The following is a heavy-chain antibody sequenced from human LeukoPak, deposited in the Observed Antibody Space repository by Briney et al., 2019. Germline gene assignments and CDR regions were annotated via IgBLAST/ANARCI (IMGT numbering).Heavy chain of an antibody. CDR2: INPNSGGT. V-gene: IGHV1-2*02. CDR3: ARDTVGGRYAFDI. Sequence: ALVKVSCKASGYTFTGYYMHWVRQAPGQGLEWMGWINPNSGGTNYAQKFQGRVTMTRDTSISTAYMELSRLRSDDTAVYYCARDTVGGRYAFDIWGQGTMVTVSS. CDR1: GYTFTGYY. D-gene: IGHD4-23*01. J-gene: IGHJ3*02.